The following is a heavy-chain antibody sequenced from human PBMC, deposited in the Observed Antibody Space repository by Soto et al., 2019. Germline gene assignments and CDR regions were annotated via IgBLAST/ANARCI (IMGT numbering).Heavy chain of an antibody. CDR3: AREHDIAVAPRTGGEDYYYYYMDV. Sequence: QVQLVQSGAEVKKPGSSVKVSCKASGGTFSSYTISWVRQAPGQGLEWMGRIIPILGIANYAQKFQGRVTITADKSTSTAYRELSSLRSEDTAVYYCAREHDIAVAPRTGGEDYYYYYMDVWGKGTTVTVSS. V-gene: IGHV1-69*08. J-gene: IGHJ6*03. CDR1: GGTFSSYT. D-gene: IGHD6-19*01. CDR2: IIPILGIA.